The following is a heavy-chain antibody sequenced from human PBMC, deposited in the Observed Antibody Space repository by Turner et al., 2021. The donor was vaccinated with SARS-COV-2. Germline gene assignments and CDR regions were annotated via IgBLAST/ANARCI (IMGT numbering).Heavy chain of an antibody. CDR3: ARGLMGWELPPGYYYYTMDV. CDR1: GYTFTSYD. D-gene: IGHD1-26*01. Sequence: QVQLVQSGAEVKKPGASVKVSCKASGYTFTSYDINWVRQATGQGLEWMGWMNPNSGNTGYAQKFQGRVTMTRNTSISTAYMELSSLRSEDTAVYYCARGLMGWELPPGYYYYTMDVWGQGTTVTVSS. J-gene: IGHJ6*02. V-gene: IGHV1-8*01. CDR2: MNPNSGNT.